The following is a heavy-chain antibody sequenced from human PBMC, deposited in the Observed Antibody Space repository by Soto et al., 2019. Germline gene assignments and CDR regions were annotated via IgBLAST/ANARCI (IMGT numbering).Heavy chain of an antibody. V-gene: IGHV4-61*01. CDR1: GGSVSSGSYY. CDR3: ASSKYSLVGDYGMDV. Sequence: QVQLQESGPGLVKPSETLSLTCTVSGGSVSSGSYYWSWIRQPPGKGLEWIGYIYYSGSTNYNPSRKRRVTISVDTSKNQFALKLSSVTAADTAVYYCASSKYSLVGDYGMDVGGQGTTVTVSS. J-gene: IGHJ6*02. CDR2: IYYSGST. D-gene: IGHD5-18*01.